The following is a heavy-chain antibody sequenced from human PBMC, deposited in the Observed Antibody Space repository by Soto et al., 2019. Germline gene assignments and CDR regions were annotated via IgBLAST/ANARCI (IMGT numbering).Heavy chain of an antibody. CDR3: ARDRNYYDSSGYYPPYDAFDI. D-gene: IGHD3-22*01. V-gene: IGHV1-69*06. CDR2: IIPIFGTA. Sequence: QVQLVQSGAEVKKPGSSVKVSCKASGGTFSSYAISWVRQAPGQGLEWMGGIIPIFGTANYAQKFQGRVTITADKSTSTDYMELSSLRSEDTAVYYCARDRNYYDSSGYYPPYDAFDIWGQGTMVTVSS. J-gene: IGHJ3*02. CDR1: GGTFSSYA.